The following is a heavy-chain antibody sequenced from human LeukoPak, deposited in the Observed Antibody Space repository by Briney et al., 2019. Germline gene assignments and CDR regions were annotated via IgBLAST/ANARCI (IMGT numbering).Heavy chain of an antibody. CDR2: ITASGGNT. Sequence: SGGSLRLSCAASGFTFSSYAMGWVRQAPGKGLEWVSAITASGGNTYYADSVKGRFTISRDNSKNTLYLQVNSLRVEDTAVYYCAKGNGYSYGRYYFDYWGQGTLVTVSS. V-gene: IGHV3-23*01. J-gene: IGHJ4*02. CDR1: GFTFSSYA. CDR3: AKGNGYSYGRYYFDY. D-gene: IGHD5-18*01.